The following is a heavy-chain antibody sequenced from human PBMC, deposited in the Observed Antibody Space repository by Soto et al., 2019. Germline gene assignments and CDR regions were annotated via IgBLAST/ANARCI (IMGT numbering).Heavy chain of an antibody. CDR3: ARSWDTFCTSRSCYGTTWFEP. D-gene: IGHD2-2*01. CDR1: GFPFSDYY. CDR2: ISSSGTTT. J-gene: IGHJ5*02. V-gene: IGHV3-11*01. Sequence: GGSLRLSGAASGFPFSDYYMSWVRQAPGKGLEWLSSISSSGTTTHYADSLKGRFTISRDNAKNALYLQMTSLRVEASAIYYCARSWDTFCTSRSCYGTTWFEPWGRGTLVTVSS.